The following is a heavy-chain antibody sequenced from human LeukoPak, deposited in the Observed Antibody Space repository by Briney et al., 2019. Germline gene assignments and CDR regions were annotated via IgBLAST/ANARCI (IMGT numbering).Heavy chain of an antibody. V-gene: IGHV1-2*02. Sequence: ASVKVSCKASGYTFIGYYMYWVRQAPGQGLEWMGWINPNSGGTNYAQKFQGRVTMTRDTSISTAYMELSRLRSDDTAVYYCALYYDSSGRLFDYWGQGTLVTVSS. CDR3: ALYYDSSGRLFDY. D-gene: IGHD3-22*01. CDR2: INPNSGGT. CDR1: GYTFIGYY. J-gene: IGHJ4*02.